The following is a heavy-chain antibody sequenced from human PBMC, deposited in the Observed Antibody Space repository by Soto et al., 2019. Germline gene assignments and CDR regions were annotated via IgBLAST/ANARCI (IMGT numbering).Heavy chain of an antibody. J-gene: IGHJ6*02. D-gene: IGHD3-10*01. CDR1: GGSISSGDYY. Sequence: SETLSLTCTVSGGSISSGDYYWSWIRQPPGKGLEWIGYIYYSGSTYYNPSLKSRVTIPVDTSKNQFSLKLSSVTAADTAVYYCARGLDYYGSGSYGWDYYYGMDVWGQGTTVTVSS. CDR3: ARGLDYYGSGSYGWDYYYGMDV. CDR2: IYYSGST. V-gene: IGHV4-30-4*01.